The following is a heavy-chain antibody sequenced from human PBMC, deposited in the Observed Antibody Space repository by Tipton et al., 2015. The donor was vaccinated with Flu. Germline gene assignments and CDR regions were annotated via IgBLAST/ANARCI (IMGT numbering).Heavy chain of an antibody. CDR1: GFSFSDYS. CDR3: ARDYSYMAV. CDR2: IRSTSTTI. J-gene: IGHJ6*03. Sequence: SLRLSCTASGFSFSDYSMHWVRQAPGKGLEWVSYIRSTSTTIHYTDSVKGRFTISRDNAKNSLYLQMNGLRAEDTAVYYCARDYSYMAVWGKGTTVTVSS. V-gene: IGHV3-48*01.